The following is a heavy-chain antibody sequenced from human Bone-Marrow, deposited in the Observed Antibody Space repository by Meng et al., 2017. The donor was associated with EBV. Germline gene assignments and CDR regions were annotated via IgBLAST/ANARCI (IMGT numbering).Heavy chain of an antibody. V-gene: IGHV1-18*01. J-gene: IGHJ4*02. Sequence: VQLVQSGAEVKKPGASVRVSCKASGYTLTSSDISWVRQAPGQGLEWMGWISAYNGNTNSAQKFRGRVTMTTDTSTSTAYMEVRSLRSDDTAVYYCARSQAFNYWGQGTLVTVSS. CDR1: GYTLTSSD. CDR2: ISAYNGNT. CDR3: ARSQAFNY.